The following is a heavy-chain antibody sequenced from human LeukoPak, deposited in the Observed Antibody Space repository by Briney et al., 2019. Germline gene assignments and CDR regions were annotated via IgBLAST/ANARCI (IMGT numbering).Heavy chain of an antibody. CDR2: IYYSGST. CDR1: GGSISSYY. J-gene: IGHJ4*02. Sequence: TSETLSLTCTVSGGSISSYYWSRIRQPPGKGLEWIGYIYYSGSTNYNPSLKSRVTISVDTSKNQFSLKLSSVTAADTAVYYCATLRVDTAMVPEYYFDYWGQGTLVTVSS. D-gene: IGHD5-18*01. V-gene: IGHV4-59*01. CDR3: ATLRVDTAMVPEYYFDY.